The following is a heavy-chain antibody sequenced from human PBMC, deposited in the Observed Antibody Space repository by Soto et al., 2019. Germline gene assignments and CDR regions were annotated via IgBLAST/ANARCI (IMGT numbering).Heavy chain of an antibody. CDR1: GYTFTVYY. J-gene: IGHJ4*02. V-gene: IGHV1-2*02. Sequence: ASVKVSCKASGYTFTVYYMHWVRQAPGQGLEWMGWINPRSGGTMYPQKFQGRVTMTWDTSISTAYMALTRLRSDDTAVYYCARDLAKGGGSAGFDYWGQRTLVTVSS. CDR2: INPRSGGT. CDR3: ARDLAKGGGSAGFDY. D-gene: IGHD1-26*01.